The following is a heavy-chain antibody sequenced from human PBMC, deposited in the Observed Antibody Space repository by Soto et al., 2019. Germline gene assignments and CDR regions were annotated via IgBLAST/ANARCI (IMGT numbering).Heavy chain of an antibody. Sequence: QITLKESGPPLVKPTQTLTLTCSFSGFSLTTNGVGVGWIRQPPGKALEYLALIYWDDDKRYSPSLKSRLTITTDTSKNQVVLTLTNMDPVDTATYYCVHRLIGSGYSWNDGVFDYWGQGTLVTVSS. D-gene: IGHD1-1*01. CDR2: IYWDDDK. V-gene: IGHV2-5*02. CDR1: GFSLTTNGVG. CDR3: VHRLIGSGYSWNDGVFDY. J-gene: IGHJ4*02.